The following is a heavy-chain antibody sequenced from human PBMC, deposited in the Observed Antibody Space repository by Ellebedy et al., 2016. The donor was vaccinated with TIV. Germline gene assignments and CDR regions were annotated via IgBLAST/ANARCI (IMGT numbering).Heavy chain of an antibody. V-gene: IGHV1-3*04. J-gene: IGHJ6*02. D-gene: IGHD3-3*01. CDR1: GHTFTTYG. CDR2: INTGNGNT. CDR3: ATREWQDPMDV. Sequence: ASVKVSXXASGHTFTTYGIHWVRQAPGQRLEWMGWINTGNGNTKYSQKFQGRVTITTDTSASTASMELSSLMSDDTAVYYCATREWQDPMDVWGQGTTVTVSS.